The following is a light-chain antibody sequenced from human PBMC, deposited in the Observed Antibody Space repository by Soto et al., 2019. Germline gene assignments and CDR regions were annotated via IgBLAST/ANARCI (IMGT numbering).Light chain of an antibody. Sequence: DIKMTQSPSSLSASVGDRVTITCRASQSVSKYLNWYQQKPGKAPKLLIYAASSLQSGVPSRFSGSGFGTDFTLTISSLQPDDFATYYCQQYHSWTFGQGTKVDIK. J-gene: IGKJ1*01. CDR3: QQYHSWT. CDR1: QSVSKY. CDR2: AAS. V-gene: IGKV1-39*01.